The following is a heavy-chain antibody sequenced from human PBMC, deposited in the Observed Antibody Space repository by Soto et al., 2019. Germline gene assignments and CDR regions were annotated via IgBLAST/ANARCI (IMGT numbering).Heavy chain of an antibody. Sequence: QVQLLQSGAEVKKPGSSVRVSCEASGGTFRTYSISWVRQAPGQGLEWMGEIIPIFGTINYAQKFQGRLTITADESTATVYMDLRSLRSDDTAFYYCAKGAVAGTPTSYYYYGMDVWGQGTTVTVSS. CDR3: AKGAVAGTPTSYYYYGMDV. V-gene: IGHV1-69*12. CDR2: IIPIFGTI. D-gene: IGHD6-19*01. CDR1: GGTFRTYS. J-gene: IGHJ6*02.